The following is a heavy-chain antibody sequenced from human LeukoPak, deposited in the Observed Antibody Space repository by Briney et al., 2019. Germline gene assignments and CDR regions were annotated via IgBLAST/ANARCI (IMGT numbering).Heavy chain of an antibody. CDR2: ISSSGSTI. CDR1: GFTFSSYE. D-gene: IGHD4-17*01. J-gene: IGHJ4*02. Sequence: PGGSLRLSCAASGFTFSSYEMNWVRQAPGKGLEWVSYISSSGSTIYYADSVKGRFTISRDNAKNSLYLQMNSLRAEDTAVYHCARGPTRYYFDYWGQGTLVTVSS. V-gene: IGHV3-48*03. CDR3: ARGPTRYYFDY.